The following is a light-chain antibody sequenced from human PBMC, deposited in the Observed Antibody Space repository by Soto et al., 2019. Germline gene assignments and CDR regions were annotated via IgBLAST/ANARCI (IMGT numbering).Light chain of an antibody. CDR2: GNN. V-gene: IGLV1-40*01. J-gene: IGLJ2*01. Sequence: QSVLTQPPSVSGAPGQWVTISYTGSTSNIGARYDVHWDQQLPGTAPKLRIYGNNNRPSGVHDPFSGSKSGSSASLAITGLQADYEADYYCQSYDSSLGVVFGGGTKLTVL. CDR3: QSYDSSLGVV. CDR1: TSNIGARYD.